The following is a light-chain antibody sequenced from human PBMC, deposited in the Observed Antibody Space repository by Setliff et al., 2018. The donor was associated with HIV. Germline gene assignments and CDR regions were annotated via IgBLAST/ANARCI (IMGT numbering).Light chain of an antibody. CDR1: SSNIGTNT. V-gene: IGLV1-44*01. J-gene: IGLJ1*01. CDR3: QSYDSSLSASYV. CDR2: SDN. Sequence: QSVLTQTPSASGTPGQGVTISCSGGSSNIGTNTVNWYQQLPGTAPKLLMYSDNQRPSGVPDRFSGSKSGTSASLAISGLQAEDEADYYCQSYDSSLSASYVFGTGTKVTVL.